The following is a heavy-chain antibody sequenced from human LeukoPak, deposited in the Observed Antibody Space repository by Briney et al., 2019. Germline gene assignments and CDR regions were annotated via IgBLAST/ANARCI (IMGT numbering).Heavy chain of an antibody. CDR2: ISSSGSTI. J-gene: IGHJ4*02. CDR3: ARVFYYGSELDY. Sequence: PGGSLRLSCAASGFTFSSYEMNWVRQAPGKGLEWVSYISSSGSTIYYADSVKGRFTISRDNAKNSLYLQMNSLRAEDTAVYYCARVFYYGSELDYWGQGTLVTVSS. V-gene: IGHV3-48*03. D-gene: IGHD3-10*01. CDR1: GFTFSSYE.